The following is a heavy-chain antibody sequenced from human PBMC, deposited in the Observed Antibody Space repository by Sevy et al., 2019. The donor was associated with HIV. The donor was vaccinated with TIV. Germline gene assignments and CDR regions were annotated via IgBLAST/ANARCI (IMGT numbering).Heavy chain of an antibody. CDR3: AKGNYETGTQYFDY. CDR1: GFTFNNYG. J-gene: IGHJ4*02. Sequence: GGSLRLSCAASGFTFNNYGMFWVRQAPEEGLEWVSGITGGGGSTYYAASVKGRFTVSRDSSRNTLYLQMNSLRVKDTAVYYCAKGNYETGTQYFDYWGQGILVTVSS. CDR2: ITGGGGST. V-gene: IGHV3-23*01. D-gene: IGHD3-22*01.